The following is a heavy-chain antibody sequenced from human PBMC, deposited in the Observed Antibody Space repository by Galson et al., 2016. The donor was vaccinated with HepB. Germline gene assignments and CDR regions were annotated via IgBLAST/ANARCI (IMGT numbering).Heavy chain of an antibody. Sequence: SLRLSCAASGFTFSSYDMSWVRQAPGKGLEWVSAIRGSGGSTFYADSVKGRFTISRDNSMNTLYLQMNSLRAEDTAVYYCAKERGDCSGGTCRYHDAFDIWGQGTMVTVSS. J-gene: IGHJ3*02. CDR2: IRGSGGST. CDR3: AKERGDCSGGTCRYHDAFDI. CDR1: GFTFSSYD. D-gene: IGHD2-15*01. V-gene: IGHV3-23*01.